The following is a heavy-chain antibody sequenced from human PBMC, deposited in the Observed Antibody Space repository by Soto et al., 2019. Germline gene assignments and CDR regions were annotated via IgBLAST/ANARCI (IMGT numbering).Heavy chain of an antibody. V-gene: IGHV1-18*01. CDR2: ISAYNGNT. Sequence: EASVKVSCKASGYTFTSYGISWVRQAPGQGLEWMGWISAYNGNTNYAQKLQGRVTMTTDTSTSTAYMELRSLRSDDTAVYYCARDLAYCSSTSCWRNYYYGMDVWG. J-gene: IGHJ6*02. CDR1: GYTFTSYG. D-gene: IGHD2-2*01. CDR3: ARDLAYCSSTSCWRNYYYGMDV.